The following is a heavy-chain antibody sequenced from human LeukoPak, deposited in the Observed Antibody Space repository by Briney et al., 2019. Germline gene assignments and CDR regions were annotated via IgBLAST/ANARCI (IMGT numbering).Heavy chain of an antibody. CDR2: ISGSGGST. D-gene: IGHD3-3*01. CDR3: AKDGITIFGVVIMADDAFDI. Sequence: GGSLRLSCAASGFTFSSYAMSWVRQAPGKGLEWVSAISGSGGSTYYADSVKGRFTIYRDNSKNTLYLQMNSLRAEDTDVYYCAKDGITIFGVVIMADDAFDIWGQGTMVTVSS. V-gene: IGHV3-23*01. CDR1: GFTFSSYA. J-gene: IGHJ3*02.